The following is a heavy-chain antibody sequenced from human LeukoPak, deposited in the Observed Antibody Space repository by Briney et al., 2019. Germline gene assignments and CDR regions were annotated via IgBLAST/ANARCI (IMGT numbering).Heavy chain of an antibody. CDR2: ISSSSSYI. CDR3: ARDGGEQLVTYYFDY. V-gene: IGHV3-21*01. CDR1: GFTFSSYS. Sequence: KTGGSLRLSCAASGFTFSSYSMNWVRQAPGKGLEWVSSISSSSSYIYYADSVKGRFTISRDNAKNSLYLQMNSLRAEDTAVYYCARDGGEQLVTYYFDYWGQGTLVTVSS. D-gene: IGHD6-13*01. J-gene: IGHJ4*02.